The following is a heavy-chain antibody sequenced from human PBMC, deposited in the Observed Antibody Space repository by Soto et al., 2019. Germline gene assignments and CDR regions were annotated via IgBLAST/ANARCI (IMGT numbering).Heavy chain of an antibody. CDR2: INHSGST. V-gene: IGHV4-34*01. CDR1: GGSFSGYY. D-gene: IGHD2-2*01. J-gene: IGHJ6*02. Sequence: SETLSLTCAVYGGSFSGYYWSWIRQPPGKGLEWIGEINHSGSTNYNPSLKSRVTISVDTSKNQFSLKLSSVTAADTAVYYCARLPAAIGYYYYYYGMDVWGQGTTVTVS. CDR3: ARLPAAIGYYYYYYGMDV.